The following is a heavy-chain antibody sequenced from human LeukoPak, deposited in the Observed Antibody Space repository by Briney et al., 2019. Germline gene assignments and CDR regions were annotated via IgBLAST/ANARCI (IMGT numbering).Heavy chain of an antibody. CDR2: IYTSGST. J-gene: IGHJ4*02. CDR3: ARAIWFGGLYYFDY. D-gene: IGHD3-10*01. V-gene: IGHV4-4*07. CDR1: GGSISSYY. Sequence: SETLSLTCTVSGGSISSYYWNWLRQPAGKGLEWIGRIYTSGSTNYNPSLKSRVTMSVDTSKNQFSLKLSSVTAADTAVYYCARAIWFGGLYYFDYWGQGTLVTVSS.